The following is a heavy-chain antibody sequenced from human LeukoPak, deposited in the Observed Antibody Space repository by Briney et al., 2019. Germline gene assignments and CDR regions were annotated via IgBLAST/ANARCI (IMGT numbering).Heavy chain of an antibody. CDR2: IYTSGST. J-gene: IGHJ6*03. V-gene: IGHV4-4*07. CDR1: GGSISSYY. D-gene: IGHD3-10*01. CDR3: ARSGLLWYPGYYMDV. Sequence: SETLSLTCTVSGGSISSYYWSWIRQPAGKGLEWIGRIYTSGSTNYNPSRKSRVTMSVDTSKTQFSLKLSSVTAAATAVYYCARSGLLWYPGYYMDVWGKGTTVTISS.